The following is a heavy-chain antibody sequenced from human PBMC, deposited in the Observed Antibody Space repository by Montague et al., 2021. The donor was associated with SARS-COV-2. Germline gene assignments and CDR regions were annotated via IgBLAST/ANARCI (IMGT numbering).Heavy chain of an antibody. CDR3: ARDSWSDSSGCFQAGLDY. CDR2: FYYSGNT. V-gene: IGHV4-39*07. CDR1: GASVSSRDYY. Sequence: SETLSLTCSVSGASVSSRDYYWAWIRQPPGKGLEWIGSFYYSGNTYYNPSLRSRVTISVDASKNQFSLNLSSVAAADTAVYYCARDSWSDSSGCFQAGLDYWGQGTLVTVSS. D-gene: IGHD3-22*01. J-gene: IGHJ4*02.